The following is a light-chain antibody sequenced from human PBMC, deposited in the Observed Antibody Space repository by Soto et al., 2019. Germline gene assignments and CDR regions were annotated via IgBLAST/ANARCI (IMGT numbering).Light chain of an antibody. CDR3: LQDYNYPWT. CDR2: AAS. Sequence: IQMTQSPSSLSASVGDRVTITCRASQSIIIYLNWYQQKPGKAPKVLIYAASTLQSGVPSRFSGSGSGTDFTLTISSLQPEDFATYYCLQDYNYPWTFGQGTKVDIK. V-gene: IGKV1-6*01. J-gene: IGKJ1*01. CDR1: QSIIIY.